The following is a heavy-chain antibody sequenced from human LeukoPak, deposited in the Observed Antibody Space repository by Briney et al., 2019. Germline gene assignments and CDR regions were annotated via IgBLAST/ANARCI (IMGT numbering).Heavy chain of an antibody. Sequence: PSETLSLTCTVSGGSISSYYWSWIRQPPGKGLEWIGYIYYSGSTNYNPSLKSRVTISVDTSKNQFFLKLSSVTAADTAVYYCARGAHLYNILTGYYTFFDYWGQGTLVTVSS. CDR1: GGSISSYY. J-gene: IGHJ4*02. CDR3: ARGAHLYNILTGYYTFFDY. D-gene: IGHD3-9*01. V-gene: IGHV4-59*01. CDR2: IYYSGST.